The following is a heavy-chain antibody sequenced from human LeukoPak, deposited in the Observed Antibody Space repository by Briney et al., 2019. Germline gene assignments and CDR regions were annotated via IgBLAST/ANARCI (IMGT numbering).Heavy chain of an antibody. V-gene: IGHV3-23*01. Sequence: GGSLRLSCAASGFTFSTYWMSWVRQAPGKGLEWVSAISGSGGSTYYADSVKGRFTISRDNSKNTLYLQMNSLRAEDTAVYYCAKVLRGYYDSSGLNRYYFDYWGQGTLVTVSS. D-gene: IGHD3-22*01. CDR3: AKVLRGYYDSSGLNRYYFDY. CDR1: GFTFSTYW. CDR2: ISGSGGST. J-gene: IGHJ4*02.